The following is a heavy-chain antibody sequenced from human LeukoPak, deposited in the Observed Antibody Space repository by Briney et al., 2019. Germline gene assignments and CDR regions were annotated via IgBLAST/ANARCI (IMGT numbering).Heavy chain of an antibody. V-gene: IGHV3-48*03. Sequence: GGSLRLSCAASGFTFSSYEMNWVRQAPGKGLEWVSYISSSGSTIYYADSVKGRFTISRDNAKNSLYLQMNSLRAEDTAVYHCARGYCSSTSCDRRGAFDIWGQGTMVTVSS. CDR2: ISSSGSTI. D-gene: IGHD2-2*01. J-gene: IGHJ3*02. CDR1: GFTFSSYE. CDR3: ARGYCSSTSCDRRGAFDI.